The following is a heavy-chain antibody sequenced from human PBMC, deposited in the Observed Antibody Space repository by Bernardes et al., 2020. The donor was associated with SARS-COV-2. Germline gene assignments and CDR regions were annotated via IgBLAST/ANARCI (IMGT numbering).Heavy chain of an antibody. CDR2: SSGSGGST. Sequence: GYLSHSGAASGFTLNLYAMTWVRPAPGKGLEWVSGSSGSGGSTYYADSVKGRFTISRDNSKNTLFLQMNSLRAEDTAVYYCAKCVVGYYAVDVWGQGTTVTVSS. V-gene: IGHV3-23*01. J-gene: IGHJ6*02. D-gene: IGHD2-15*01. CDR1: GFTLNLYA. CDR3: AKCVVGYYAVDV.